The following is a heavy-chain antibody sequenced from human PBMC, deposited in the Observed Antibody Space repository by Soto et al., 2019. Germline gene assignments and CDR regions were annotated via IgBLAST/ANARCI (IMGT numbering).Heavy chain of an antibody. J-gene: IGHJ3*02. CDR1: GYTFTGYY. CDR2: INPNSGGT. CDR3: AKAYEFFGTPWAFDI. V-gene: IGHV1-2*04. Sequence: GASVKVSCKASGYTFTGYYMHWVRQAPGQGLEWMGWINPNSGGTNYAQKLQGWVTMTRDTSISTAYMELSRLRSDDTAVYYCAKAYEFFGTPWAFDIWGQGTMVTVSS. D-gene: IGHD3-3*01.